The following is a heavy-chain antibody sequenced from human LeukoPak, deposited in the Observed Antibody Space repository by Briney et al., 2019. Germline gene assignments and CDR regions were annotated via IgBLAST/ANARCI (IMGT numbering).Heavy chain of an antibody. Sequence: GGSLRLSCATSGFTFSSYTMNWVRQTPGKGLEWVSTIDDGARNTHYADSVRGRFTISRDDFLNMVHLQMNSLTVEDTAVYYCAKGRAGSSWYLVDYWGQGTLVTVSS. CDR2: IDDGARNT. J-gene: IGHJ4*02. CDR1: GFTFSSYT. V-gene: IGHV3-23*01. D-gene: IGHD6-13*01. CDR3: AKGRAGSSWYLVDY.